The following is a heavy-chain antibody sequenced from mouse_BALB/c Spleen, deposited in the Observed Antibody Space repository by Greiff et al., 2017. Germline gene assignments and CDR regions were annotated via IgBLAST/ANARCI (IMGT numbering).Heavy chain of an antibody. CDR3: ARHEQVYYDYTWFAY. V-gene: IGHV5-6*01. CDR2: ISSGGSYT. CDR1: GFTFSSYG. J-gene: IGHJ3*01. D-gene: IGHD2-4*01. Sequence: EVHLVESGGDLVKPGGSLKLSCAASGFTFSSYGMSWVRQTPDKRLEWVATISSGGSYTYYPDSVKGRFTISRDNAKNTLYLQMSSLKSEDTAMYYCARHEQVYYDYTWFAYWGQGTLVTVSA.